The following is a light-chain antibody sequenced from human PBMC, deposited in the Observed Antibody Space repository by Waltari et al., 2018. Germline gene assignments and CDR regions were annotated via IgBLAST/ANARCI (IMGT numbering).Light chain of an antibody. CDR1: STDVEGYDH. CDR3: SSYAGGSSLM. CDR2: EVT. Sequence: QSALTQPPSASGSPGQSITLSCPGCSTDVEGYDHFFSFQQHPGKAPKLLIYEVTKRPSGVPDRFSGSKSDNTASLAVSGLQAEDEADYYCSSYAGGSSLMFGGGTKLTVL. V-gene: IGLV2-8*01. J-gene: IGLJ3*02.